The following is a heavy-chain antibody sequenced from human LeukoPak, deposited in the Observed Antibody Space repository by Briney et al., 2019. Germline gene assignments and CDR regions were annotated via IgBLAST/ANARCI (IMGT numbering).Heavy chain of an antibody. CDR3: ARDARVVIDY. J-gene: IGHJ4*02. CDR2: INLDGSEK. V-gene: IGHV3-7*01. CDR1: GFTFRNYW. D-gene: IGHD2-2*01. Sequence: AGGSLRLSCAASGFTFRNYWMSWVRQAPGKGLEWVANINLDGSEKYYVASVKGRFTISRDNAKNSLYLQMTSLRAEDTAVYYCARDARVVIDYWGQGTLVTVSS.